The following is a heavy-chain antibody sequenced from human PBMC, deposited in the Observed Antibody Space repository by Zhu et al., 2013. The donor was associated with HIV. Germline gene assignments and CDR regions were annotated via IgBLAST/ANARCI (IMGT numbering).Heavy chain of an antibody. Sequence: QVQLQESGPGLVKPSETLSLTCTVSGGSVSSGSYYWSWIRQPPGKGLEWIGYIYYSGSTNYNPSLKSRVTISVDTSKNQFSLKLSSVTAADTAVYYCARETYYYDSSGYYSPSLGYYYYYMDVWGKGTTVTVSS. D-gene: IGHD3-22*01. V-gene: IGHV4-61*01. J-gene: IGHJ6*03. CDR2: IYYSGST. CDR3: ARETYYYDSSGYYSPSLGYYYYYMDV. CDR1: GGSVSSGSYY.